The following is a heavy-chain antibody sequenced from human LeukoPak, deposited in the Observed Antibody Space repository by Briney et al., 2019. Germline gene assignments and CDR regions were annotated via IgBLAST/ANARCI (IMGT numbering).Heavy chain of an antibody. Sequence: SETLSLTCTVSGGSISSYYWSWIRQPPGKGLEWIGYIYYSGSTNYNPSLKSRVAISVDTSKNQFSLKLSSVTAADTAVYYCARYDFWSGLYFDYWGQGTLVTVSS. D-gene: IGHD3-3*01. CDR3: ARYDFWSGLYFDY. J-gene: IGHJ4*02. CDR1: GGSISSYY. V-gene: IGHV4-59*01. CDR2: IYYSGST.